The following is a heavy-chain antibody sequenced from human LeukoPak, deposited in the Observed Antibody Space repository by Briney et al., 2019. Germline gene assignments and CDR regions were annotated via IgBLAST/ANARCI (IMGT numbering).Heavy chain of an antibody. Sequence: GGSLRLSCAASGFTFSSYCMNWVRQAPGKGLEWVASISSSSSYIYYADSVKGRFTISRDNAKNSLYLQMNSLSAEDKAVSYCARVISEYYYYYMAVWGKGTTVTVSS. V-gene: IGHV3-21*01. D-gene: IGHD3/OR15-3a*01. J-gene: IGHJ6*03. CDR2: ISSSSSYI. CDR1: GFTFSSYC. CDR3: ARVISEYYYYYMAV.